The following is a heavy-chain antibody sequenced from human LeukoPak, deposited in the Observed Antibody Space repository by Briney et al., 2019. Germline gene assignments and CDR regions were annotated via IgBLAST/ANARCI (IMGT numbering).Heavy chain of an antibody. V-gene: IGHV3-33*06. Sequence: GGSLRLSCAASGFIFNHHAMHWVRRAPGKGLQWVAVIWSDKSNRFYADSVRGRFTISRDDSRKTVYLQMERLTAEDTAIYYCAKDAQRGFDYSNSLEYWGQGALVTVAS. CDR3: AKDAQRGFDYSNSLEY. J-gene: IGHJ4*02. CDR1: GFIFNHHA. CDR2: IWSDKSNR. D-gene: IGHD4-11*01.